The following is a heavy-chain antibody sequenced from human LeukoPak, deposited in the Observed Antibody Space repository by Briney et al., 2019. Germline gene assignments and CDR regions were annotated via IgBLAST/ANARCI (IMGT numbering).Heavy chain of an antibody. CDR3: ARIIGYSNQFDY. CDR1: GFTFKNNW. V-gene: IGHV3-74*01. Sequence: GGSLRLSCAASGFTFKNNWMHWVRQAPGKGLMWVSRINTDGTRTTYADSVRGRFTISRDNAKSTLYLQMSSPKAEDTAVYYCARIIGYSNQFDYWGQGTLVTVSS. D-gene: IGHD5-18*01. J-gene: IGHJ4*02. CDR2: INTDGTRT.